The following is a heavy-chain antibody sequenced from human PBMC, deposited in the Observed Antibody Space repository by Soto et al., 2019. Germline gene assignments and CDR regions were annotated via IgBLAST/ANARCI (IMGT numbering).Heavy chain of an antibody. CDR3: AKDLGWGYYYYGMDV. Sequence: GGSLRLSCAASGFTFSSYAMSWVRQAPGKGLEWVSAISGSGGSTYYADSVKGRFTISRDNSKNTLYLQMNSLRAEDTAVYYCAKDLGWGYYYYGMDVWGQGTTVTVSS. J-gene: IGHJ6*02. D-gene: IGHD7-27*01. CDR1: GFTFSSYA. CDR2: ISGSGGST. V-gene: IGHV3-23*01.